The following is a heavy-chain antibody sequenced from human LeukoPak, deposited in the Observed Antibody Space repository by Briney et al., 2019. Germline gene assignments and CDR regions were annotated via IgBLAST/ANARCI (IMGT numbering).Heavy chain of an antibody. CDR1: GFTFDDYA. CDR2: ISWNSGSI. CDR3: AKEGPRGLAFDI. V-gene: IGHV3-9*01. Sequence: GGSLRLSCAASGFTFDDYAMHWVRQAPGKGLEWVSGISWNSGSIGYADSVKGRFTTSRDNAKNSLYLQMNSLRAEDTAVYYCAKEGPRGLAFDIWGQGTMVTVSS. J-gene: IGHJ3*02.